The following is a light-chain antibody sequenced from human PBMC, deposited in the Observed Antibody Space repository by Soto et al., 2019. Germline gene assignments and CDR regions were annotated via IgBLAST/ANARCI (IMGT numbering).Light chain of an antibody. Sequence: QSALTQPPSASGSPGQSVTISCTGTSSDVGGYNYVSWYQQFPGKAPKLIIFEVTKRPSGVPDRFSGSKSGNTASLTVSGLQAEDEADYYCTSYAGSNTFALYLFGTGTKVTVL. CDR1: SSDVGGYNY. CDR2: EVT. V-gene: IGLV2-8*01. J-gene: IGLJ1*01. CDR3: TSYAGSNTFALYL.